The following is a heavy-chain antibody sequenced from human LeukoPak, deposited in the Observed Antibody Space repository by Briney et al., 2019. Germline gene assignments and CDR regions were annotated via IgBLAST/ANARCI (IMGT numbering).Heavy chain of an antibody. CDR2: INTNSGVT. D-gene: IGHD6-19*01. CDR3: ARGLQWLEAFDY. CDR1: GYTFTGYY. Sequence: GASVKVSCKASGYTFTGYYIHWVRQAPGQRLEWMGWINTNSGVTHYPQKFQGRVTLTRDTSIRTAYMEVSSLRSDDTAVYYCARGLQWLEAFDYWGLGTLVTVSS. J-gene: IGHJ4*02. V-gene: IGHV1-2*02.